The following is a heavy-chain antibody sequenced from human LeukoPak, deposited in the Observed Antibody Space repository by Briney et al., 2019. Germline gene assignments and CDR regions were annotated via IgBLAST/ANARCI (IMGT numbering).Heavy chain of an antibody. J-gene: IGHJ3*02. CDR1: GFTFSSYS. CDR3: ARDGGTWIQPWLRRGAEDDAFDI. V-gene: IGHV3-21*01. CDR2: ISSSSSYI. Sequence: PGGSLRLSCAASGFTFSSYSMNWVRQAPGKGLEWVSSISSSSSYIYYADSVKGRFTISRDNAKNSLYLQMNSLRAEDTAVYYCARDGGTWIQPWLRRGAEDDAFDIWGQGTMVTVSS. D-gene: IGHD5-18*01.